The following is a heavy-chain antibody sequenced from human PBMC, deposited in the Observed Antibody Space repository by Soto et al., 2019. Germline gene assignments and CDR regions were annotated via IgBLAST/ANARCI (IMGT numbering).Heavy chain of an antibody. CDR2: ISIYNGDT. Sequence: SVKVSLKPSCETSTSNGISSVRQAPGHGLEWMGWISIYNGDTNYAQMLQGRVALTTDTSTSTAYMEVRSLRSDDRSVYYCAATYYYDSSLPPDFDYWGQGTPVTVSS. CDR1: CETSTSNG. D-gene: IGHD3-22*01. CDR3: AATYYYDSSLPPDFDY. J-gene: IGHJ4*02. V-gene: IGHV1-18*01.